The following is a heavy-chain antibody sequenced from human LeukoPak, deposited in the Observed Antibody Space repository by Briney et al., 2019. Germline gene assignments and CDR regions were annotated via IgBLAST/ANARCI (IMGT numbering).Heavy chain of an antibody. Sequence: GGSLRLSCAASGFTFSSYAMSWVRQAPGRGLEWVSAISGSGGSTYYADSVKGRFTISRDNAKNSLYLQMNSLRAEDTAVYYCARAIVIVGAFNWFDPWGQGTLVTVSS. D-gene: IGHD1-26*01. V-gene: IGHV3-23*01. J-gene: IGHJ5*02. CDR2: ISGSGGST. CDR3: ARAIVIVGAFNWFDP. CDR1: GFTFSSYA.